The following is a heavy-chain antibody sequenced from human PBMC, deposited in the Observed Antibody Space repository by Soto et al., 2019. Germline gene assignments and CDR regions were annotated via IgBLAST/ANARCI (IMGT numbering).Heavy chain of an antibody. J-gene: IGHJ4*02. Sequence: ASVKVSCKASGYTFTRSGISWVRQAPGQGLEWMGGIIPIFGTANYAQKFQGRVTITADESTSTAYMELSSLRSEDTAVYYCARSVNGWYYFDYWGQGTLVTVSS. D-gene: IGHD6-19*01. CDR1: GYTFTRSG. CDR3: ARSVNGWYYFDY. V-gene: IGHV1-69*13. CDR2: IIPIFGTA.